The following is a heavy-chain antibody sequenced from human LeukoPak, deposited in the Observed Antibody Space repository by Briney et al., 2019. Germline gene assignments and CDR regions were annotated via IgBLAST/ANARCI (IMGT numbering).Heavy chain of an antibody. D-gene: IGHD2-15*01. V-gene: IGHV4-30-4*01. Sequence: PSETLSLTCTVSNDSISSGDYYWNWIRQPPGKGLEWIGYIFHRGGTSYNPSLKSRILFSVDTSQNQFSLKLSSVTAADTAVYYCVREILYCSGGSCYRGPFDNWGQGTLVTVSA. CDR1: NDSISSGDYY. CDR3: VREILYCSGGSCYRGPFDN. CDR2: IFHRGGT. J-gene: IGHJ4*02.